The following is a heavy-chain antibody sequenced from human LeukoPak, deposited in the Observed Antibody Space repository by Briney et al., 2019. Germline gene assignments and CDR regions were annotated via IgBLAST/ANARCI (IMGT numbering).Heavy chain of an antibody. CDR1: GFTFSSYE. CDR2: ISSSGSTI. V-gene: IGHV3-48*03. Sequence: PGGSLRLSCAASGFTFSSYEMNWVRQAPGKGLEWVSYISSSGSTIYYADSVKGRFTISRDNAKNSLYLQMNSLRAEDTAVYCCARDQPLSWNYGGYWGQGTLVTVSS. J-gene: IGHJ4*02. CDR3: ARDQPLSWNYGGY. D-gene: IGHD1-7*01.